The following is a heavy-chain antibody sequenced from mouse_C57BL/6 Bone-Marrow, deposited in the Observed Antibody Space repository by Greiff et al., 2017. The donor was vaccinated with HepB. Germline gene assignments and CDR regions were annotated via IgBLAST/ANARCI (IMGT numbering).Heavy chain of an antibody. CDR1: GYTFTDYN. J-gene: IGHJ2*01. V-gene: IGHV1-22*01. CDR3: ARDCYGSRAGDY. D-gene: IGHD1-1*01. CDR2: INPNNGGT. Sequence: EVQLQQSGPELVKPGASVKMSCKASGYTFTDYNMHWVKQSHGKSLEWIGYINPNNGGTSYNQKFKGKATLTVNKSSSTAYMELRSLTSEDSAVYYCARDCYGSRAGDYWGQGTTLTVSS.